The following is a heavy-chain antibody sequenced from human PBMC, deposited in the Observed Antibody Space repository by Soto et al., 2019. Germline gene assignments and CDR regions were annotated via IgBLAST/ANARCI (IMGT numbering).Heavy chain of an antibody. CDR2: ISYDGSNK. CDR3: ARDPPLDCSGGSCYIGVFDY. Sequence: GGSLRLSCAASGFTFSTYAMHWVRQAPGKGLEWVAVISYDGSNKYYADSVKGRFTISRDNSKNTLYLQMNSLRTEDTAVYYCARDPPLDCSGGSCYIGVFDYWGQGTLVTVSS. D-gene: IGHD2-15*01. V-gene: IGHV3-30-3*01. CDR1: GFTFSTYA. J-gene: IGHJ4*02.